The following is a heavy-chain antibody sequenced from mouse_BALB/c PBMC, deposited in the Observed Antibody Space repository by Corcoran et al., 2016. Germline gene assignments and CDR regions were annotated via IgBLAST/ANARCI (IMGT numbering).Heavy chain of an antibody. J-gene: IGHJ1*01. Sequence: EVQLQQSGVALVKPGASVKMSCTASGFNIKDTYMHWVMQRPGQGREWIGRIDPANGNTKYDPKFQGKATITADTSSNTAYLQLSSLTSEDTAVYYCARRYYYGRGYFDVWGAGTTVTVSS. CDR3: ARRYYYGRGYFDV. CDR1: GFNIKDTY. D-gene: IGHD1-1*01. V-gene: IGHV14-3*02. CDR2: IDPANGNT.